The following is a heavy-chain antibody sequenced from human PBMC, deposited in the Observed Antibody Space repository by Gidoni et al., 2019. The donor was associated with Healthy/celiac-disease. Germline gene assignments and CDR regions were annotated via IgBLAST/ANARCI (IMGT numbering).Heavy chain of an antibody. CDR3: ARGPGFGEYYYYYGMDV. Sequence: GGLIQPGGSLRLSCAASGFTVSSNYMSWVRQAPGKGLEWVSVIYSGGSTYYADSVKGRFTISRDNSKNTLYLQMNSLRAEDTAVYYCARGPGFGEYYYYYGMDVWGQGTTVTVSS. J-gene: IGHJ6*02. CDR2: IYSGGST. V-gene: IGHV3-53*01. D-gene: IGHD3-10*01. CDR1: GFTVSSNY.